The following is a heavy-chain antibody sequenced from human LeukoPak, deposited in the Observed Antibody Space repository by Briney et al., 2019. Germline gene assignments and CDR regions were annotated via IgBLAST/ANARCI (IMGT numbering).Heavy chain of an antibody. Sequence: GGSLRLSCAASGLTFSDYYMSWIRQAPGKGLEWVSYISSSAYTIYYADSVKGRFTISRDNAKNSLYLQMNSLRAEDTAVYYCARVQGVWWTDRHFDSWGQGTLVTVSS. V-gene: IGHV3-11*01. CDR1: GLTFSDYY. CDR3: ARVQGVWWTDRHFDS. D-gene: IGHD3-16*01. J-gene: IGHJ4*02. CDR2: ISSSAYTI.